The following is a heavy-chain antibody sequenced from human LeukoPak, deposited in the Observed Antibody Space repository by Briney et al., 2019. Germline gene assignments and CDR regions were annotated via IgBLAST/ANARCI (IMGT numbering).Heavy chain of an antibody. CDR2: IYYSGST. J-gene: IGHJ4*02. D-gene: IGHD3-22*01. Sequence: SETLSLTCTVAGGSISSYYWSWVRQPPGKGLEWIGYIYYSGSTNYNPSLKSRVTISVDTSKNQFSLKLNSVTAADTAVYYCARHSGYYYFDYWGQGTLVTVSS. CDR3: ARHSGYYYFDY. CDR1: GGSISSYY. V-gene: IGHV4-59*08.